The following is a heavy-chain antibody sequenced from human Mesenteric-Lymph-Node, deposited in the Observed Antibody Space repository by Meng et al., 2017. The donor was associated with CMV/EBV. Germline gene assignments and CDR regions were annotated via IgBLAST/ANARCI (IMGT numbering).Heavy chain of an antibody. J-gene: IGHJ3*02. Sequence: GESLKISCAASGFTFSSYAMNWVRQAPGKGLEWVSYISSSGSTIYYADSVKGRFTISRDNAKNSLYLQMNSLRAEDTAVYYCARDHDILTGYYKDAFDIWGQGTMVTVSS. CDR2: ISSSGSTI. V-gene: IGHV3-48*03. D-gene: IGHD3-9*01. CDR3: ARDHDILTGYYKDAFDI. CDR1: GFTFSSYA.